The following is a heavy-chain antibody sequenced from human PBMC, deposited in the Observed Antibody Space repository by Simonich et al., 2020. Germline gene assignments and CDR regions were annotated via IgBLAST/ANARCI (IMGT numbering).Heavy chain of an antibody. Sequence: QVQLVQSGAEVKKPGASVKVSCKASGYTFTGYYMHWVRQAPGQGLEWRGWINTNSGGTNYAQKFKGRVTMTRDTSISTAYMELSRLRSDDTAVYYCARVRFEAFDIWGQGTMVTVSS. CDR1: GYTFTGYY. V-gene: IGHV1-2*02. J-gene: IGHJ3*02. CDR3: ARVRFEAFDI. CDR2: INTNSGGT.